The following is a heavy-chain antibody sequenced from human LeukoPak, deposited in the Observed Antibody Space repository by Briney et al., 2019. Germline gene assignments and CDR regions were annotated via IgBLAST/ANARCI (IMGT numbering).Heavy chain of an antibody. CDR1: GFTFSNYG. V-gene: IGHV3-23*01. D-gene: IGHD6-19*01. CDR2: IVGSGVTT. CDR3: AKCPYSSGWFLLDY. J-gene: IGHJ4*02. Sequence: GGTLRLSCVASGFTFSNYGMNWVRQAPGKGLEWVSGIVGSGVTTYYADSVKGRFTISRDNSKNTLYLQMNSLRAEDTAVYYCAKCPYSSGWFLLDYWGQGTLVTVSS.